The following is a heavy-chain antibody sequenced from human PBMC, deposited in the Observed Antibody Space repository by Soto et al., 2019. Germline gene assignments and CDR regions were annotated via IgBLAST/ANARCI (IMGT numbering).Heavy chain of an antibody. J-gene: IGHJ4*02. CDR2: IFNSGTT. V-gene: IGHV4-30-4*01. D-gene: IGHD2-8*01. Sequence: SETLSLTCSASGDSISSADYFWTWIRQSPGKGLAWMGYIFNSGTTYYNPSLKGRLLISIENSKNQFSLRLTSVTSADSAVYFCAREPYLPKARNGFWGPGTLVTVSS. CDR3: AREPYLPKARNGF. CDR1: GDSISSADYF.